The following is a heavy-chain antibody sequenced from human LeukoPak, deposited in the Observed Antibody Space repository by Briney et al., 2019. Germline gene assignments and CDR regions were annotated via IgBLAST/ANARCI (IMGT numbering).Heavy chain of an antibody. CDR1: GYTFTSYY. J-gene: IGHJ4*02. V-gene: IGHV1-46*01. Sequence: ASVKVSCKASGYTFTSYYMHWVRQAPGQGLKWMGIINPSGGSTSYAQKFQGRVTMTRDTSTSTVYMELSSLRSEDTAVYYCARGGQRVWFGEYNDYWGQGTLVTVSS. D-gene: IGHD3-10*01. CDR2: INPSGGST. CDR3: ARGGQRVWFGEYNDY.